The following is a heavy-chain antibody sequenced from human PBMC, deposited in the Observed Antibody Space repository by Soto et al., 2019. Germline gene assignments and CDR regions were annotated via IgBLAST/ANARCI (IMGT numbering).Heavy chain of an antibody. CDR2: TRNKASSYTT. J-gene: IGHJ4*02. D-gene: IGHD3-22*01. V-gene: IGHV3-72*01. CDR3: TRSASSGYFHY. Sequence: EVQLAASGGDLVQPGGSLRLSCAASGFTASDHYVDWVRQAPGKGLEWVGRTRNKASSYTTEYAASVKGRFTILRDDSRNSLYLQMNSLKTEDTAVYYCTRSASSGYFHYWGQGTLVTVSS. CDR1: GFTASDHY.